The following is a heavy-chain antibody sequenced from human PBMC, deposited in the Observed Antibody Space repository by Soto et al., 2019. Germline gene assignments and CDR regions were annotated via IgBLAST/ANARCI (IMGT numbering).Heavy chain of an antibody. D-gene: IGHD2-21*01. V-gene: IGHV3-23*01. CDR2: ISDSGGSA. J-gene: IGHJ5*02. CDR1: GFTFSSYA. CDR3: AKHYRSFVANRQYNWFDP. Sequence: PGGSLRLSCAASGFTFSSYAMSWVRQAPGTGLEWVSSISDSGGSAYYTDSVKGRFTISRDNSKNTLYLQMNSLRGEDTAVYHCAKHYRSFVANRQYNWFDPWGQGTLVTVSS.